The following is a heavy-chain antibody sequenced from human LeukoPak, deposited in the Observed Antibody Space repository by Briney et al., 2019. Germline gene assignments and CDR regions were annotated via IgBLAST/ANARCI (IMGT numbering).Heavy chain of an antibody. Sequence: GGSLRLSCAASGFTFSSYGMNWVRQAPGKGLEWVSYISTTGTTVYYTDSVKGRFTISRDNSKNTLYLQMSSLRAEDTAVYYCAKDDRREGDYGAVDNWGQGTLVTVSS. CDR3: AKDDRREGDYGAVDN. V-gene: IGHV3-48*03. J-gene: IGHJ4*02. D-gene: IGHD4-17*01. CDR2: ISTTGTTV. CDR1: GFTFSSYG.